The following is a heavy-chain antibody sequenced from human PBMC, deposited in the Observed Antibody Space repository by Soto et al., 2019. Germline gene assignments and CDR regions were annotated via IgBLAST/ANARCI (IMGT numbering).Heavy chain of an antibody. Sequence: GGSLRLSCAASGFTFSSYGMHWVRQAPGKGLEWVAVISYDGSNKYYADSVKGRFTISRDNSKNTLYLQMNSLRAEDTAVYYCAKDLMLSQPRNNWFDPWGQGTLVTVSS. D-gene: IGHD2-8*01. J-gene: IGHJ5*02. CDR2: ISYDGSNK. CDR3: AKDLMLSQPRNNWFDP. CDR1: GFTFSSYG. V-gene: IGHV3-30*18.